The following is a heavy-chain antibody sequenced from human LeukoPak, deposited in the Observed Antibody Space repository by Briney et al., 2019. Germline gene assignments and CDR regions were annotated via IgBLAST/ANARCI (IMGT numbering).Heavy chain of an antibody. Sequence: PSETLSLTCAVYGGSFSGYYWSWIRQPPGKGLEWIGEINHSGSTNYNPSLKSRVTISIDTSKNQFSLRLSSVTAADTAVFYCARVFVGYSTTWIDSWGQGTLVTVSS. CDR3: ARVFVGYSTTWIDS. D-gene: IGHD6-13*01. CDR1: GGSFSGYY. V-gene: IGHV4-34*01. J-gene: IGHJ4*02. CDR2: INHSGST.